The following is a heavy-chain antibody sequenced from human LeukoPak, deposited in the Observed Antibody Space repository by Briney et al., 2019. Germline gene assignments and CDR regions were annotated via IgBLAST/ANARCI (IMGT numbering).Heavy chain of an antibody. Sequence: SETLSLTCTVSGVSISSTNYYWGWIRQPPGKGLEWIGSIYYSGTTYYNPSLKSRVTISVDTSKNQSSLKVTPVTAADTAVYYCAKPTPVWGGWFDPWGQGTLVTVSS. CDR2: IYYSGTT. D-gene: IGHD3-16*01. V-gene: IGHV4-39*01. CDR3: AKPTPVWGGWFDP. CDR1: GVSISSTNYY. J-gene: IGHJ5*02.